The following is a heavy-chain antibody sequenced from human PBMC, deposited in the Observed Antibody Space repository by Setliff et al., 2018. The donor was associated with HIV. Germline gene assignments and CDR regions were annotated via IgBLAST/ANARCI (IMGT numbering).Heavy chain of an antibody. J-gene: IGHJ3*02. CDR3: VRHGPQTPLFFHI. CDR2: IFDSGST. V-gene: IGHV4-59*08. Sequence: PSETLSLTCSVSGASISSYYLSWIRQPPGKGLEWIGYIFDSGSTNYNLSLKSRVTMSLDTSRNQFSLRLRSVTAADTAVYYCVRHGPQTPLFFHIWGHGTMVTVSS. CDR1: GASISSYY.